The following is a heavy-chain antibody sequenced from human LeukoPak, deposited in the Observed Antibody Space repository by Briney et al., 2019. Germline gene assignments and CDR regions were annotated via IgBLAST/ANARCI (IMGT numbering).Heavy chain of an antibody. D-gene: IGHD5-18*01. CDR3: AKDMGTAMVKGDAFDI. V-gene: IGHV3-9*03. Sequence: GRSLRLSCAASGFTFDDYAMHWVRQAPGKGLEWVSGISWNSGSIGYADSVKGRFTISRDNAKNSLYLQMNSLRAEDMALYYCAKDMGTAMVKGDAFDIWGQGTMVTVSS. J-gene: IGHJ3*02. CDR2: ISWNSGSI. CDR1: GFTFDDYA.